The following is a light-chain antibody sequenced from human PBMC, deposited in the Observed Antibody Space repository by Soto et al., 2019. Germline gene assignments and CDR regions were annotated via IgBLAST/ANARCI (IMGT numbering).Light chain of an antibody. J-gene: IGKJ1*01. CDR2: GAS. CDR1: QSITTY. CDR3: QQSYNTPRT. Sequence: DIQMTQSPSSLSASVGDRVTITCRASQSITTYLNWYQQKPGKAPKLLIYGASSLQSGVPSRFSGGGSGTDFTLTISSLQPEDFATYYCQQSYNTPRTFGQGTKVDIK. V-gene: IGKV1-39*01.